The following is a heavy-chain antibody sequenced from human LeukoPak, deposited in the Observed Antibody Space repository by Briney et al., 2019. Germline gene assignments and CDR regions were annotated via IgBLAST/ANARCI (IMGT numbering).Heavy chain of an antibody. D-gene: IGHD3-22*01. CDR2: IKSKTDGGTT. J-gene: IGHJ4*01. CDR1: GFTFSKAW. CDR3: ITFSTMIVVVDN. Sequence: GGSLRLSCAASGFTFSKAWMSWVRQAPGKGLEWVGRIKSKTDGGTTDYAAPVKGRFTISRDDSKNTLYLQMNSLKTEDTAVYYCITFSTMIVVVDNWGHGTLVTVSS. V-gene: IGHV3-15*01.